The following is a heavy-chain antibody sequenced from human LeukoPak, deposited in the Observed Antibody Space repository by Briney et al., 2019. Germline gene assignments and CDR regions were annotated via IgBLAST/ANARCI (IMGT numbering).Heavy chain of an antibody. V-gene: IGHV4-34*01. CDR3: ARAGGELLWFGELDFSFDP. Sequence: SETLSLTGAVYGGSFSGYYWSWIRQPPGKGLEWIGEINHSGSTNYNPSLKSRVTISVDTSKNQFSLKLSSVTAADTTVYYCARAGGELLWFGELDFSFDPWGQGTLVTVSS. CDR1: GGSFSGYY. CDR2: INHSGST. J-gene: IGHJ5*02. D-gene: IGHD3-10*01.